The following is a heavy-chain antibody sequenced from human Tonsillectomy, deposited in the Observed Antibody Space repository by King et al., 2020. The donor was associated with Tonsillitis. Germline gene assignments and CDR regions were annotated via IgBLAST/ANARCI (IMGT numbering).Heavy chain of an antibody. J-gene: IGHJ6*02. CDR1: GGTFSSYA. V-gene: IGHV1-69*01. D-gene: IGHD5-18*01. CDR2: IIPIFGTA. Sequence: VQLVESGAEVKKPGSSVKVSCKASGGTFSSYAISWVRQAPGQGLEWMGGIIPIFGTANYAQKFQGRVTITADESTSTAYMELTSLRSEDTAVYYCARGDTAMASIYYYYYGMDVWGQGTTVTVSS. CDR3: ARGDTAMASIYYYYYGMDV.